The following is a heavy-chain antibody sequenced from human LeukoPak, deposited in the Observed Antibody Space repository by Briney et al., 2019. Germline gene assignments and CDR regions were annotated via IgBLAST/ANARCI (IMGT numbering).Heavy chain of an antibody. D-gene: IGHD6-19*01. J-gene: IGHJ4*02. CDR3: AREGRYSSGWPD. V-gene: IGHV1-46*01. CDR2: INPSGGST. CDR1: GYTCTSHY. Sequence: ASQKVSGKASGYTCTSHYMHWERHGPGQWLTWLGIINPSGGSTSYAQKFQGRVTMTRDTSTSTVYMELSSLRSEDTAVYYCAREGRYSSGWPDWGQGTLVTVSS.